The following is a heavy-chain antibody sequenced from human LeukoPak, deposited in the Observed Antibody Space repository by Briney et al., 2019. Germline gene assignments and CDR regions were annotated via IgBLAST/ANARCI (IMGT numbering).Heavy chain of an antibody. CDR2: ISSNGGST. CDR3: ARVRDFWSGGGDY. J-gene: IGHJ4*02. CDR1: GFTFSNYA. Sequence: GSLRLSCAASGFTFSNYAMHWVRQAPGKGLEYVSAISSNGGSTYYANSVKGRFTISRDNSKNTLFLQMGSLRADDMAVYYCARVRDFWSGGGDYWGQGTLVTVSS. D-gene: IGHD3-3*01. V-gene: IGHV3-64*01.